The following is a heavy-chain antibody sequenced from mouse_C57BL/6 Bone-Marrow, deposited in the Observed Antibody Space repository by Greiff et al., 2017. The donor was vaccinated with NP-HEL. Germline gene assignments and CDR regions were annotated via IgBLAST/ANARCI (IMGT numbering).Heavy chain of an antibody. V-gene: IGHV1-19*01. Sequence: EVQLQQSGPVLVKPGASVKMSCKASGYTFTDYYMNWVKQSHGKSLEWIGVINPYNGGTSYNQKFKGKATLTVEKSSSTAHMELNSLASEDSAIYYWARRIRYSPFAYWGQGTLVTVSA. CDR3: ARRIRYSPFAY. CDR1: GYTFTDYY. D-gene: IGHD1-1*01. J-gene: IGHJ3*01. CDR2: INPYNGGT.